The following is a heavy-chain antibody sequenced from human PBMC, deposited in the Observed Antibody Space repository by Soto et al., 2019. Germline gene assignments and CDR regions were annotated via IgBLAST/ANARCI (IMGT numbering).Heavy chain of an antibody. CDR1: GGSIISRSHY. D-gene: IGHD3-3*01. CDR2: SYYRGST. J-gene: IGHJ4*02. Sequence: QLQLQESGPGLVKPPESLSLTFTVSGGSIISRSHYWGWLRQSPGRHLEWIGSSYYRGSTHYNPSLKTRVTISVDTSKNQVSLKVYSVTAADTAVYYCATADGFGVVTPFFEYWGQGMLVTVSS. V-gene: IGHV4-39*01. CDR3: ATADGFGVVTPFFEY.